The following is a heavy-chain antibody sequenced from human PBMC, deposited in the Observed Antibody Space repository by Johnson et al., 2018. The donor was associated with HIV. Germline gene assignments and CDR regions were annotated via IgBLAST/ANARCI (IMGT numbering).Heavy chain of an antibody. J-gene: IGHJ3*02. V-gene: IGHV3-30*02. CDR3: ARDGTTGPSGDAFDI. CDR2: IRYDGSNK. Sequence: QMLLVESGGGVVQPGGSLRLSCAASGFTFSSYGMHWVRQAPGKGLAWVAFIRYDGSNKYYASYVKGRFTISRDNSKNTLYLQMNSLRAEDTALYYCARDGTTGPSGDAFDIWGQGTMVTVSS. D-gene: IGHD4-17*01. CDR1: GFTFSSYG.